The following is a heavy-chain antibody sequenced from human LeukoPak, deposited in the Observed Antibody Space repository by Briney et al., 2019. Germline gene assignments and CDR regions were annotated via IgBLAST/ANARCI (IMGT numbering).Heavy chain of an antibody. CDR2: ISSSSSTI. CDR3: ARDPYDFWSGYYTGFDY. Sequence: PGRSPRLSCAASGFTFSSYSMNWVRQAPGKGLEWVSYISSSSSTIYYADSVKGRFTISRDNAKNSLYLQMNSLRDEDTAVYYCARDPYDFWSGYYTGFDYWGQGTLVTVSS. D-gene: IGHD3-3*01. J-gene: IGHJ4*02. V-gene: IGHV3-48*02. CDR1: GFTFSSYS.